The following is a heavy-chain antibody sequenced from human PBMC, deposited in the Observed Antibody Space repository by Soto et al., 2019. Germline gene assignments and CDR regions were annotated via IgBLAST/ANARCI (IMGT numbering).Heavy chain of an antibody. V-gene: IGHV1-24*01. Sequence: ASVKVSCKVSGYTLTELSMHWVRQAPGKGLEWMGGFDPEDGETIYAQKFQGRVTMTEDTSTDTAHMELSSLRSEDTAVYYCAPQGAIVGATNYYGMDVWGQGTTVTVSS. CDR2: FDPEDGET. CDR3: APQGAIVGATNYYGMDV. J-gene: IGHJ6*02. D-gene: IGHD1-26*01. CDR1: GYTLTELS.